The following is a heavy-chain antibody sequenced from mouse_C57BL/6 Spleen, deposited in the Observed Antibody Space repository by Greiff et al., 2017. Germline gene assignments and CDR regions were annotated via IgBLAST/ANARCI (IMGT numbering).Heavy chain of an antibody. CDR3: ANSNYDWFAY. V-gene: IGHV5-17*01. Sequence: EVKLVASGGGLVKPGGSLKLSCAASGFTFSDYGMHWVRQAPEKGLEWVAYISSGSSTIYYADTVKGRFTISRDNAKNTLFLQMTSLRSEDTAMYYCANSNYDWFAYWGQGTLVTVSA. CDR1: GFTFSDYG. J-gene: IGHJ3*01. D-gene: IGHD2-5*01. CDR2: ISSGSSTI.